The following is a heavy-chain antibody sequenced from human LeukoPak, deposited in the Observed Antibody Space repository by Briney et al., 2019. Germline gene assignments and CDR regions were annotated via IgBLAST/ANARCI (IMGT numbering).Heavy chain of an antibody. Sequence: GGSLSLSCAASGFSFSNYEIYWGRMPPRKGMGLVSFISSGCSTIFYAAPVKGRTIISSDDATNSYFLQMFSMRADDAAAYYFTRRPHGISGISDMWGEGRMITVSS. V-gene: IGHV3-48*03. CDR3: TRRPHGISGISDM. D-gene: IGHD6-25*01. CDR2: ISSGCSTI. CDR1: GFSFSNYE. J-gene: IGHJ3*02.